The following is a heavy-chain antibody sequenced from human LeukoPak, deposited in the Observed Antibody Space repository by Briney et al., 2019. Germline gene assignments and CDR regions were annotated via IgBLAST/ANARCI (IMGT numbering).Heavy chain of an antibody. CDR2: ITSSGRTT. V-gene: IGHV3-48*03. CDR1: GFTFSSYD. Sequence: GGSLRLSCTASGFTFSSYDVNWVRQAPGKGLEWVSYITSSGRTTYYADSVKGRFIISRDNAKNSLFLQMNSLRVEDTAVYYCARVTLDGFDVWGQGAMVTVSS. CDR3: ARVTLDGFDV. J-gene: IGHJ3*01.